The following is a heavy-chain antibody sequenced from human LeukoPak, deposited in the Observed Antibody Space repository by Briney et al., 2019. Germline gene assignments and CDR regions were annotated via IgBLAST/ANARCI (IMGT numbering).Heavy chain of an antibody. CDR3: VSGSYGDYRPFDY. Sequence: SETLSLTCTVSGGSISSGGYYWSWIRQHPGKGLEWIGYIYYSGSTSYNPSLKSRVSISVDTSKNQFSLRLNSVTAADTAVYYCVSGSYGDYRPFDYWGQGTLVTVSS. J-gene: IGHJ4*02. D-gene: IGHD4-17*01. CDR2: IYYSGST. V-gene: IGHV4-31*03. CDR1: GGSISSGGYY.